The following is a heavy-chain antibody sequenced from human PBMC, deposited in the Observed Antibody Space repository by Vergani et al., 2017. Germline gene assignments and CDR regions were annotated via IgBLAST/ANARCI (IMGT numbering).Heavy chain of an antibody. CDR2: IIPICGTA. D-gene: IGHD2-15*01. Sequence: QVQLVQSGAEVKKPGSSVKVSCKASGGTFSSYAISWVRQAPGQGLEWMGGIIPICGTANDAQKFQGRVTITADESTSTAYMGLSSLRSEDTAVYYCARGPSYCSGGSCYGMDVWGQGTTVTVSS. J-gene: IGHJ6*02. CDR1: GGTFSSYA. CDR3: ARGPSYCSGGSCYGMDV. V-gene: IGHV1-69*12.